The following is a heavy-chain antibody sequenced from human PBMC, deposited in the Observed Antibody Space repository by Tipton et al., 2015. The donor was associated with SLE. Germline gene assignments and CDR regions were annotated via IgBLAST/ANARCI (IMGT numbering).Heavy chain of an antibody. V-gene: IGHV4-59*08. CDR1: GGSFSGYY. Sequence: TLSLTCAVYGGSFSGYYWSWIRQHPGKGLEWIGYIYYSGSTNYNPSLKSRVTISVDTSKNQFSLKLSSVTAADTAVYYCARGVPTSVAAADWFDPWGQGTLVTVSS. CDR3: ARGVPTSVAAADWFDP. CDR2: IYYSGST. J-gene: IGHJ5*02. D-gene: IGHD6-13*01.